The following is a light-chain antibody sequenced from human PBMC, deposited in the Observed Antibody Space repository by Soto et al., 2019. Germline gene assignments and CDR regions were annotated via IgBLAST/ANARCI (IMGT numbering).Light chain of an antibody. V-gene: IGKV1-9*01. Sequence: IQLTQSPSSLSASIGDRVTITCRASQDIASYLAWYQQKPGNAPKLLIYAASTLHSGVPSRFSGSGSGTDFTLTISSLQPEDFVTYFCQQYYNYSTFGQGTKVEVK. CDR2: AAS. J-gene: IGKJ1*01. CDR1: QDIASY. CDR3: QQYYNYST.